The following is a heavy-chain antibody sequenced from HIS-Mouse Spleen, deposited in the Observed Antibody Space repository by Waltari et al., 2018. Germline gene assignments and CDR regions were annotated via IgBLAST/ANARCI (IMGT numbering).Heavy chain of an antibody. V-gene: IGHV4-39*07. D-gene: IGHD6-13*01. J-gene: IGHJ2*01. CDR1: GGSISSSSYY. CDR2: TDYSGST. CDR3: AREIPYSSSWYDWYFDL. Sequence: QLQLQESGPGLVKPSATLSLTCTVSGGSISSSSYYWGWIRQPPGKGLDWIGSTDYSGSTYYNPSLKSRVTISVDTSKNQFSLKLSSVTAADTAVYYCAREIPYSSSWYDWYFDLWGRGTLVTVSS.